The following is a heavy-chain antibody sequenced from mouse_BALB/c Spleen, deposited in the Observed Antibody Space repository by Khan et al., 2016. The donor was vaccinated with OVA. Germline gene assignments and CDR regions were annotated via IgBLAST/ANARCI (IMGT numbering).Heavy chain of an antibody. V-gene: IGHV2-6-1*01. J-gene: IGHJ4*01. D-gene: IGHD2-10*01. CDR2: IWSDGST. CDR3: ARQPYYHYNIMDY. Sequence: VELVESGPGLAAPSQSLSTTCTISGFSLTIYGVHWVRQPPGKGLEWLAVIWSDGSTSYNSALKSRLTITKDNSQSQVFLKMNSLQTDDTAIYFCARQPYYHYNIMDYWGQGTSVTVSS. CDR1: GFSLTIYG.